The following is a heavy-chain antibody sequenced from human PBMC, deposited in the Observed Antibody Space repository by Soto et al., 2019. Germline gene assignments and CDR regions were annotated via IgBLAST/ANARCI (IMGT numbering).Heavy chain of an antibody. J-gene: IGHJ4*02. D-gene: IGHD3-16*01. Sequence: EVQLGESGGGLVKPGGSLSLSCAASGFSFSSYSINWVRQAPGKGLEWVSCLSSTGSDIYYADSAKGRFTISRDNTRNSVFLQMNSLRAEDTAVYYCAKVGPVWGAADFWGQGTPVTVSS. CDR2: LSSTGSDI. V-gene: IGHV3-21*02. CDR3: AKVGPVWGAADF. CDR1: GFSFSSYS.